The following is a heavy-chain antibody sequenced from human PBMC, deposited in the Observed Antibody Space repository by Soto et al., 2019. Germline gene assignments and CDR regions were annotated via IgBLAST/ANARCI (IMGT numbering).Heavy chain of an antibody. J-gene: IGHJ4*02. D-gene: IGHD3-9*01. CDR2: IKSKTDGGTT. V-gene: IGHV3-15*01. CDR1: GFTFSNAW. CDR3: TTDLAGILTGYYSAVRGRANPPDY. Sequence: GGSLRLSCAASGFTFSNAWMSWVRQAPGKGLEWVGRIKSKTDGGTTDYAAPVKGRFTISRDDSKNTLYLQMNSLKTEDTAVYYCTTDLAGILTGYYSAVRGRANPPDYWGQGTLVTVSS.